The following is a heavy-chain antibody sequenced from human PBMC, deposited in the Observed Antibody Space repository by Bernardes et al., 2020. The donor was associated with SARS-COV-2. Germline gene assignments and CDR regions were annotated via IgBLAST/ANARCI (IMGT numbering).Heavy chain of an antibody. CDR3: TRENGVAVGFEY. D-gene: IGHD6-19*01. CDR2: INPNNGGR. V-gene: IGHV1-2*02. J-gene: IGHJ4*02. CDR1: GYTFTGYY. Sequence: SVKVSCKASGYTFTGYYMHWVRQVPGQGLEWLGWINPNNGGRNYAQQFQDRVTLTRDTSINTAYLELSSLGSDDTAVYYCTRENGVAVGFEYWGQGTLVTVSS.